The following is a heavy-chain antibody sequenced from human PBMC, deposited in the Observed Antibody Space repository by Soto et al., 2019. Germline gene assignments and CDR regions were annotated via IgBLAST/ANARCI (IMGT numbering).Heavy chain of an antibody. CDR3: ATGLCGGDCFRFDY. J-gene: IGHJ4*02. CDR2: FDPEDGET. Sequence: QVQLVPSGAEVKKPGASVKVSCKVSGYTLTELSMHWVRQAPGEGLEWMGYFDPEDGETTYAQKFRGRVTMTEDTSTDTAYMEVSSLRSEDTAVYYCATGLCGGDCFRFDYWGQGTLVTVSS. V-gene: IGHV1-24*01. CDR1: GYTLTELS. D-gene: IGHD2-21*02.